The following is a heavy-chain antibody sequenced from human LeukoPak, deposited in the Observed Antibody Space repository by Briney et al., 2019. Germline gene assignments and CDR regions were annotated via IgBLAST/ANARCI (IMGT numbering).Heavy chain of an antibody. CDR2: IHYSGST. V-gene: IGHV4-39*01. CDR3: ASYCSGGTCYLGFDY. D-gene: IGHD2-15*01. CDR1: GGSISSSSYY. Sequence: SETLSLTCTVSGGSISSSSYYWGWVRQPPGKGLEWIGSIHYSGSTYYNPSLKSRLTMSVDTSKNQFSLKLSSVTAADTAVYYCASYCSGGTCYLGFDYWGQGILVTVSS. J-gene: IGHJ4*02.